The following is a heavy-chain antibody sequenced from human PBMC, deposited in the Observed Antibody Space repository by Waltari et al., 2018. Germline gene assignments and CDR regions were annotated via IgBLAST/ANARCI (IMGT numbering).Heavy chain of an antibody. D-gene: IGHD1-26*01. CDR3: ASLWELRGMDV. Sequence: EVQLVASGGGLVQPGGSLRLSCAASGFTFSSYEMTWVRQAPGKGLEWVSYISSSGSTIYYADSVKGRFTISRDNAKNSLYLQMNSLRAEDTAVYYCASLWELRGMDVWGQGTTVTVSS. CDR1: GFTFSSYE. V-gene: IGHV3-48*03. CDR2: ISSSGSTI. J-gene: IGHJ6*02.